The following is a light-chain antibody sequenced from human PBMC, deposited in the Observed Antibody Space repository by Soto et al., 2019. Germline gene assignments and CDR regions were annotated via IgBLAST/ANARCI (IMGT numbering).Light chain of an antibody. Sequence: DIQMTQSPSTLSASVGYRSTITCRASQNINSWLAWYQQKPGKAPNLLIYDASTLESGVPSRFSGSGSGTEFTLTISSLQPEDFATYYCQQFHSFSRTFGQGTKVDIK. V-gene: IGKV1-5*01. CDR3: QQFHSFSRT. J-gene: IGKJ1*01. CDR2: DAS. CDR1: QNINSW.